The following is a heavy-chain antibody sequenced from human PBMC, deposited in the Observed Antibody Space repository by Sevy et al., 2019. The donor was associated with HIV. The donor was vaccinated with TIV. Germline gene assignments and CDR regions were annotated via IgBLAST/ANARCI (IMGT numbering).Heavy chain of an antibody. CDR1: GDTFTNNY. Sequence: ASVKVSCKASGDTFTNNYIHWVRQAPGQGLEWMGMVDSSAGNTTYAQKFQGRVTMTRDTSTSILYMDLSSLRSEDTAVYYGGRADPDQHFDSWGQGTLVTVSS. CDR2: VDSSAGNT. V-gene: IGHV1-46*01. CDR3: GRADPDQHFDS. J-gene: IGHJ4*02.